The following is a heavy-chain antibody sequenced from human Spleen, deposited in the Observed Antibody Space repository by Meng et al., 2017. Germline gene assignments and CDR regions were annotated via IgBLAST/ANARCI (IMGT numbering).Heavy chain of an antibody. CDR3: AKEFGDLYRSFDY. D-gene: IGHD3-10*01. CDR1: GFTFSSYW. Sequence: GESLKISCAASGFTFSSYWMSWVRQAPGKGLEWVSTISGGGGNTYYADSAKGRFTISRDNSKNTLYLQMNSLRAEDTAVYYCAKEFGDLYRSFDYWGQGTLVAVSS. CDR2: ISGGGGNT. V-gene: IGHV3-23*01. J-gene: IGHJ4*02.